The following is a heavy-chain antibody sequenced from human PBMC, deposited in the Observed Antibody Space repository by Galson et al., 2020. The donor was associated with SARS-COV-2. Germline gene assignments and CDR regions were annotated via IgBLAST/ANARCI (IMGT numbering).Heavy chain of an antibody. D-gene: IGHD2-2*01. V-gene: IGHV1-2*02. Sequence: ASVKVSCKASGYTFTDYSMHWVRQAPGQGLEWMGRINPNSGGSNYAQKFQGRVTMTWDTYISTAYMELSSLRSDDTAVYFCARGAHSTFDIWVSDMDVWGQGTTVTVSS. CDR2: INPNSGGS. CDR1: GYTFTDYS. CDR3: ARGAHSTFDIWVSDMDV. J-gene: IGHJ6*02.